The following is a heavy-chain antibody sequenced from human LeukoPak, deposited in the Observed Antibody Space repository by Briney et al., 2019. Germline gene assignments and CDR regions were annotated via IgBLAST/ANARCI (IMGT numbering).Heavy chain of an antibody. CDR3: ARDRGSQPFIDY. Sequence: SETLSLTCTVSGGSISSSSYYWGWIRQPPGKGLEWIGSIYYSGSTYYNPSLKSRVTISVDTSKNQFSLKLSSVTAADTAVYYCARDRGSQPFIDYWGQGTLVTVSS. V-gene: IGHV4-39*07. CDR2: IYYSGST. CDR1: GGSISSSSYY. J-gene: IGHJ4*02. D-gene: IGHD1-26*01.